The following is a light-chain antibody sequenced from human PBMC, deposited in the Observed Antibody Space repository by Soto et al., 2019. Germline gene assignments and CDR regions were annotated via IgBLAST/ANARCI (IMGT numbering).Light chain of an antibody. J-gene: IGLJ1*01. CDR3: NSYSAGTTRYV. Sequence: QSALTQPASVSGSPGQSITISCTGTSSDFGGFDYVSCYQQHQGKAPKLMIFDVNNRPSGLSTRFSGSKSGSTASLTISGLHAEDEADYYCNSYSAGTTRYVFVTGTKLTVL. CDR2: DVN. V-gene: IGLV2-14*03. CDR1: SSDFGGFDY.